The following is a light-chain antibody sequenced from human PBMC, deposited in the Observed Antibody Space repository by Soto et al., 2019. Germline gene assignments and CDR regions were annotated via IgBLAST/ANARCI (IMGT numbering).Light chain of an antibody. Sequence: QSVLTQPPSVSGAPGQRVTISCTGGTSNIGSDYGVHWYQQLPGRAPRLLIYINDKRPSGVPDRFSGSKSGTSASLAITGLQAEDEADYYCQSYDSRLSGVIFGGGTMLTVL. J-gene: IGLJ2*01. V-gene: IGLV1-40*01. CDR2: IND. CDR3: QSYDSRLSGVI. CDR1: TSNIGSDYG.